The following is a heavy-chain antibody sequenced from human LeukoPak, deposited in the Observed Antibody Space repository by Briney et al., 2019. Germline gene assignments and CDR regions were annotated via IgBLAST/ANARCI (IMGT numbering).Heavy chain of an antibody. J-gene: IGHJ4*02. Sequence: GGSLRLSCAASGFTFSSCGMSWVRQAPGKGLEWVSSISGSGGSTYYADSVKGRFTISRDNSKNTLYLQMNSLRAEDTAVYYCANGGSGYYYPFDYWGQGTLVTVSS. CDR1: GFTFSSCG. CDR2: ISGSGGST. D-gene: IGHD3-22*01. V-gene: IGHV3-23*01. CDR3: ANGGSGYYYPFDY.